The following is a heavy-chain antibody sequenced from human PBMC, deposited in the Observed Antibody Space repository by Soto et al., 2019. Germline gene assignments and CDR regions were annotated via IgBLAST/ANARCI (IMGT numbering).Heavy chain of an antibody. CDR2: ISVYNGGT. Sequence: ASVKVSCKASGYTFTNYALSWVRQAPGQGLEWIGFISVYNGGTHYGQKFQGRVTVTTDTSTSTVYMDFRSLRSDDTAVYYCARGGAARHFDYWGQGTPVTVSS. CDR3: ARGGAARHFDY. D-gene: IGHD6-6*01. J-gene: IGHJ4*02. CDR1: GYTFTNYA. V-gene: IGHV1-18*01.